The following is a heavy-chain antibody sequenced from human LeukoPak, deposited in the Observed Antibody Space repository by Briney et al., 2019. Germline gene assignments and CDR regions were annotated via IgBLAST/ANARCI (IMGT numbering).Heavy chain of an antibody. Sequence: GESLKISCKGSGYNFTSYWIGWVRQMPGKGLEWMGIIYPGDSDTRYNPSFQGQVTISADKSISTAYLQWSSLKASDTAMYYCARLLHVDTAIIGFDYWGQGTLVTVSS. V-gene: IGHV5-51*01. CDR3: ARLLHVDTAIIGFDY. J-gene: IGHJ4*02. D-gene: IGHD5-18*01. CDR2: IYPGDSDT. CDR1: GYNFTSYW.